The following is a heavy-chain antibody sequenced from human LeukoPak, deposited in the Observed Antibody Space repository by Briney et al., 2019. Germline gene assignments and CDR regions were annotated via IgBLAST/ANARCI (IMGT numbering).Heavy chain of an antibody. CDR3: ARDDFYYYYGMDV. D-gene: IGHD2-21*02. Sequence: GGSLRLSCAASGFTFSSYSMNWVRQAPGKGLEWVSSISSSSSYIYYADSVKGRFTISRDNAKDSLYLQTNSLRAEDTAVYYCARDDFYYYYGMDVWGQGTTVTVSS. CDR1: GFTFSSYS. J-gene: IGHJ6*02. V-gene: IGHV3-21*01. CDR2: ISSSSSYI.